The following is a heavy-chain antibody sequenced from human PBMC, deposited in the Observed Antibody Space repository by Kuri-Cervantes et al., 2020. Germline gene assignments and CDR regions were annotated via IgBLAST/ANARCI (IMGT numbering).Heavy chain of an antibody. CDR1: GGSIRSGTVS. V-gene: IGHV4-39*01. D-gene: IGHD4-17*01. J-gene: IGHJ5*01. Sequence: SETLSLTCTVSGGSIRSGTVSWGWVRQSPGTGLEWIGTMHFSGNTYYNPSLKSRATVSVDMSKNQVFLKLSSVTAADAAVYFCARLPTGFPNWIDSWGQGTLVTVSS. CDR2: MHFSGNT. CDR3: ARLPTGFPNWIDS.